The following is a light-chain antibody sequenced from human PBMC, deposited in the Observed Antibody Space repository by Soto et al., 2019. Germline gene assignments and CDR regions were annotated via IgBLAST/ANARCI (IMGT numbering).Light chain of an antibody. V-gene: IGKV3-20*01. CDR1: QSVSSSY. J-gene: IGKJ1*01. Sequence: EMVLTQSPGTLSLSPGERPTLSCSASQSVSSSYLAWYQQKPGQAPRLLIYGASSRATGIPDRFSGSGSGTDFTLTISRLEPEDFAVYYCQQYVSSPWAFGQGTKVDIK. CDR2: GAS. CDR3: QQYVSSPWA.